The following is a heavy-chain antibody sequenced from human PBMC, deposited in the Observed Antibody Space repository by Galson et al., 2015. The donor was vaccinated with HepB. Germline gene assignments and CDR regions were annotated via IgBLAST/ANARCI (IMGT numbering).Heavy chain of an antibody. V-gene: IGHV3-33*01. D-gene: IGHD5-24*01. J-gene: IGHJ6*02. Sequence: SLRLSCAASGFTFSSYAMHWVRQAPGKGLEWVAVIWNDGNNKFYGDSVKGRFTISRDNSKNTLFLQINSLRAEDTAIYYCARDRGDGYNYPYGLDVWGQGTTVTVSS. CDR3: ARDRGDGYNYPYGLDV. CDR1: GFTFSSYA. CDR2: IWNDGNNK.